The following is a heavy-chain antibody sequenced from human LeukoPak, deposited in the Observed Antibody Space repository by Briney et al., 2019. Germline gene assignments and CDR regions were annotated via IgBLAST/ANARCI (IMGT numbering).Heavy chain of an antibody. CDR1: GFTFSNYD. V-gene: IGHV3-30*18. CDR3: AKGPAFNAFDI. J-gene: IGHJ3*02. CDR2: ISYDGSNK. D-gene: IGHD2-2*01. Sequence: PGGSLRLSCAASGFTFSNYDMHWVRQAPGKGLEWVAVISYDGSNKYYADSVKGRFTISRDNSKNTLYLQMNSLRVEDTAVYYCAKGPAFNAFDIWRQGTMVTASS.